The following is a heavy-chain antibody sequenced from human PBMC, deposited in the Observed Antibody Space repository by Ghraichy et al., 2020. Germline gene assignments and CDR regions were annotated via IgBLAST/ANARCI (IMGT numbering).Heavy chain of an antibody. CDR1: GFTISSYG. D-gene: IGHD6-19*01. CDR2: ISGSGDST. CDR3: AKWSSSDGTCYFDY. Sequence: GESLNISCAASGFTISSYGMSWVREAPGKGLEWVSRISGSGDSTNYADSVKGRFTISRDNFKNTLYLQMNSLRAEDTAVYYCAKWSSSDGTCYFDYWGQGTLVTASS. V-gene: IGHV3-23*01. J-gene: IGHJ4*02.